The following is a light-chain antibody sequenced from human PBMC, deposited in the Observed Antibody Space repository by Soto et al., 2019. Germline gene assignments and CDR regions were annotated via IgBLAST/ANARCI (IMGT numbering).Light chain of an antibody. V-gene: IGLV2-14*01. CDR3: SSYTSSSTEV. CDR2: DVT. Sequence: QSALTQPASVSWSPGQSITISCTGTSSDIGGYTYVSWYQQRPGRAPKLMIYDVTNRPSGVSNRFSGSKSGNTASLTISGLQAEDEAEYYCSSYTSSSTEVFGGGTKLTVL. J-gene: IGLJ2*01. CDR1: SSDIGGYTY.